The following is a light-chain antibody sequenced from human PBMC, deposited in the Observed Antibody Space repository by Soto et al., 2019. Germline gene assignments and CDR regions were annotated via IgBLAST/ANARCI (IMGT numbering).Light chain of an antibody. CDR3: SSFTGTSALIL. CDR2: DVS. Sequence: QSALTQPASVSGSPGQAITISCSGTSSDVGAFNYVSWYQQHPGKAPKLMIYDVSNRPSGVSNRFSGSKSGNTASLTISGLRAEDEGDYFCSSFTGTSALILFGGGTKLTVL. J-gene: IGLJ2*01. CDR1: SSDVGAFNY. V-gene: IGLV2-14*03.